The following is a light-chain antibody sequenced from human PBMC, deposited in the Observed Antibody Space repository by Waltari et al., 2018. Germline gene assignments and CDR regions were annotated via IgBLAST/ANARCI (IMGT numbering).Light chain of an antibody. Sequence: DIVMTQSPDSLAVSLGERATINCKSSQSVLYSSNNKNYLAWYQEKPGQPPKLLIYWASYPESRVPYRFRGSGSGTDFTLTISSLQAEDVAVYYCQQYYSTPYTFGQGTKLEIK. J-gene: IGKJ2*01. CDR1: QSVLYSSNNKNY. V-gene: IGKV4-1*01. CDR3: QQYYSTPYT. CDR2: WAS.